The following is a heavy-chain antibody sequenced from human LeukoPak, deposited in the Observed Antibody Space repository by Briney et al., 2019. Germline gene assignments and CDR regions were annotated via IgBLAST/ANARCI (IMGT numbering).Heavy chain of an antibody. Sequence: GGSLRLSCAASGFTFSYYWMSWVRQAPGKGLEWVANIKQDGSEKYYVDSVKGRFTISRDDAKNSLYLQMNSLRTEDTALYYCAKGKNTGSYLSHVDYWGQGTLVTVSS. J-gene: IGHJ4*02. V-gene: IGHV3-7*03. CDR2: IKQDGSEK. CDR1: GFTFSYYW. D-gene: IGHD3-10*01. CDR3: AKGKNTGSYLSHVDY.